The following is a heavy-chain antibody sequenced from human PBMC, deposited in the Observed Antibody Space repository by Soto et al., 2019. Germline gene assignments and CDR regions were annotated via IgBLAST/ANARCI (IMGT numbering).Heavy chain of an antibody. J-gene: IGHJ6*04. Sequence: QVQLVQSGAEVKKPGASVKVSCKASGYTFSSYDINWVRQATGQGLEWMGWMNPNSGNTGYAQKFQGRVTMTRDTTIRTAYMELSRLRSEVTAVYYCARGLYYYGMDAWGKGTTVTVSS. CDR3: ARGLYYYGMDA. V-gene: IGHV1-8*01. CDR1: GYTFSSYD. CDR2: MNPNSGNT.